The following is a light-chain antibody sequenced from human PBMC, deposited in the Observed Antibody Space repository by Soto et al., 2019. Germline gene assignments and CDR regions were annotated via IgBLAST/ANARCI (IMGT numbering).Light chain of an antibody. CDR1: QDISRA. J-gene: IGKJ4*01. Sequence: IQLTQSPSSLSATVGDRVTITCRASQDISRALAWYQQKPGKAPNLLISPASNLQSGVPSRFSGSGSGTDFTLTINGLQPVDFATYWCQQLYGYPLTFGGGSKVEIK. V-gene: IGKV1-9*01. CDR2: PAS. CDR3: QQLYGYPLT.